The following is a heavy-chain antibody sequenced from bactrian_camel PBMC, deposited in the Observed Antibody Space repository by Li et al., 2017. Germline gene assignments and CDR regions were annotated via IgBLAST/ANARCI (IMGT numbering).Heavy chain of an antibody. CDR2: IFTTGNA. V-gene: IGHV3S53*01. Sequence: HVQLVESGGGSVQPGSSLNLSCVVSGIRSGTADEIINCMGWFRQAPGEEREGVAHIFTTGNAYYAASVEGRFTVSRDNANNTVYLQMDSLKPEDTAMYYCAADLVPGHAPPIGTSTGYEYRHWGQGTQVTVS. CDR3: AADLVPGHAPPIGTSTGYEYRH. J-gene: IGHJ4*01. D-gene: IGHD4*01. CDR1: GIRSGTADEIINC.